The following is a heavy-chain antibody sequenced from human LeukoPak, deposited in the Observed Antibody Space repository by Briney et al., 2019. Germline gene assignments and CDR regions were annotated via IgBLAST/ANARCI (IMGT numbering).Heavy chain of an antibody. CDR1: GYTLTELS. J-gene: IGHJ4*02. Sequence: ASVKVSCKVSGYTLTELSMHWVRQAPGKGLERMGGFDPEDGETIYAQKFQGRVTMTEDTSTDTAYMELSSLRSEDTAVYYCATTTGYSSSWLDYWGQGTLVTVSS. CDR2: FDPEDGET. V-gene: IGHV1-24*01. CDR3: ATTTGYSSSWLDY. D-gene: IGHD6-13*01.